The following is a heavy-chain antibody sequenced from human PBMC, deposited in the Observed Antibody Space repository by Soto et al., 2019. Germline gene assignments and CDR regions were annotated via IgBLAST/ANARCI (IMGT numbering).Heavy chain of an antibody. D-gene: IGHD4-17*01. CDR3: ARSRTTVTTCPYY. CDR2: IKQDRSEE. V-gene: IGHV3-7*05. Sequence: GGSLRLSCAASGFTFSNYWMTWVRQAPGKGLEWVANIKQDRSEENYVDTVKGRFINSRDNAKNSLYLQMNSLRAEDTAVYYCARSRTTVTTCPYYWGQGTLVTVSS. J-gene: IGHJ4*02. CDR1: GFTFSNYW.